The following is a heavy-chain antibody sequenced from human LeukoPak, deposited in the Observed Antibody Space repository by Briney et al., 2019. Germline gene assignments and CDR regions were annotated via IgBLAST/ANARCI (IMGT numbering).Heavy chain of an antibody. D-gene: IGHD3-22*01. CDR2: IYYSGST. J-gene: IGHJ4*02. CDR1: GGSISSYY. CDR3: ARGGYYDSSGYPPDY. Sequence: SETLSLTCNVSGGSISSYYWNWIRQSPGKGLEWIGYIYYSGSTNYNPSLKSRVTISVDTSKNQFSLKVSSVTAADTAVYYCARGGYYDSSGYPPDYWGQGTLVTVSS. V-gene: IGHV4-59*01.